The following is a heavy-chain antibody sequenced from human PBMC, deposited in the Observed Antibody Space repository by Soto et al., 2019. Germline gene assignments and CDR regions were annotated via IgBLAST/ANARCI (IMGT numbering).Heavy chain of an antibody. Sequence: ASVKVSCKASGYTFTSYGISWVRQAPGQGLEWMGWISAYNGNTNYAQKLQGRVTMTTDTSTSTAYMELRSLRSDDTAVYYCARDHLGTIFGVVILHDYWGQGTLVTVSS. J-gene: IGHJ4*02. V-gene: IGHV1-18*04. CDR2: ISAYNGNT. CDR1: GYTFTSYG. D-gene: IGHD3-3*01. CDR3: ARDHLGTIFGVVILHDY.